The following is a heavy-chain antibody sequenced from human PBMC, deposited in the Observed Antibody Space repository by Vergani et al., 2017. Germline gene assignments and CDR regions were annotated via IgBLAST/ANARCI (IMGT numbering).Heavy chain of an antibody. CDR2: IYYSGST. D-gene: IGHD5-18*01. J-gene: IGHJ2*01. V-gene: IGHV4-30-4*08. CDR1: GGSISSGDYY. CDR3: ARGKGVVQLWYPSWYLDL. Sequence: QVQLQESGPGLVKPSQTLSLTCTVSGGSISSGDYYWSWIRQPPEKGLEWIGYIYYSGSTYYNPSLKSRVTISVDTSKNQFSLKLSSVNAAYTAVYYCARGKGVVQLWYPSWYLDLWGRGTLVTVSS.